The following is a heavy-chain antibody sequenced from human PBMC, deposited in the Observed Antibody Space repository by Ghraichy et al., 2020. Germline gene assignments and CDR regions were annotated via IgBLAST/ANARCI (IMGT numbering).Heavy chain of an antibody. CDR1: GGSISSSNW. V-gene: IGHV4-4*02. CDR2: IYHSGST. J-gene: IGHJ6*02. Sequence: SLTCAVSGGSISSSNWWSWVRQPPGKGLEWIGEIYHSGSTNNNPYLKNRVTISLDKSKNQFSLKLSSVTVADTAVYYCARDPGGMDVWGQGTTVTVSS. CDR3: ARDPGGMDV.